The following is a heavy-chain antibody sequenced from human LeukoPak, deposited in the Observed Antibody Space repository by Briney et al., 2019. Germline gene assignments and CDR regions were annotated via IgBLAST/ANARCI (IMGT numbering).Heavy chain of an antibody. J-gene: IGHJ4*02. CDR2: ISATSNYI. CDR3: ARDTSGYTFDD. CDR1: GFTFSSYS. V-gene: IGHV3-21*01. D-gene: IGHD5-18*01. Sequence: GRSLRLSCAASGFTFSSYSMNWVRQAPGKGLEWVSSISATSNYIYYADSVKGRFTISRDNAKNSLYLQMNSLRAEDTAVYYCARDTSGYTFDDWGQGTLVTVYS.